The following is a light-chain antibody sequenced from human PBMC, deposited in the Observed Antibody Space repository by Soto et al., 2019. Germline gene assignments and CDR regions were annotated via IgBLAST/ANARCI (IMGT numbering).Light chain of an antibody. J-gene: IGLJ2*01. CDR1: SSDVCSYNR. CDR3: SSYTSYNTVV. V-gene: IGLV2-18*02. Sequence: QSALTQPPSVSGSPGQSVTISCTGTSSDVCSYNRVSWYQQPPGTTPKLLIYEVSNRPSGVPDRFSGSKSGNTASLNISGLQAEDEADYYCSSYTSYNTVVFGGGTKLTV. CDR2: EVS.